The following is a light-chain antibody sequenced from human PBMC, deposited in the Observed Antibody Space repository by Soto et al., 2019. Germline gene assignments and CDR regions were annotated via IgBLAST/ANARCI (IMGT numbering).Light chain of an antibody. V-gene: IGLV2-14*01. CDR2: EVS. CDR3: SSYTSSSTLYV. J-gene: IGLJ1*01. CDR1: SSDVGVYNY. Sequence: QSVLTQPASVSGSPGQSITISCTGTSSDVGVYNYVSWYQQHPGKAPKLMIYEVSNRPSGVSNRFSGSKSGNTASLTTSGLQAEDEADYYCSSYTSSSTLYVFGTGTKVTVL.